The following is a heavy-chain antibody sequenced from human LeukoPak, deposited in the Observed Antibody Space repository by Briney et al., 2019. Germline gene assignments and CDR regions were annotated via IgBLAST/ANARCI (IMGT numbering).Heavy chain of an antibody. Sequence: ASVKVSCKASGYTFTGYYMHWVRQAPGQGLEWIGWINPNSGGTNYAQKFQGRVTMTADTSSSTAYMELRSLTSDDTAVYYCARDGYGSGKGFFDYWGQGTLVTVSS. D-gene: IGHD3-10*01. CDR2: INPNSGGT. J-gene: IGHJ4*02. CDR3: ARDGYGSGKGFFDY. V-gene: IGHV1-2*02. CDR1: GYTFTGYY.